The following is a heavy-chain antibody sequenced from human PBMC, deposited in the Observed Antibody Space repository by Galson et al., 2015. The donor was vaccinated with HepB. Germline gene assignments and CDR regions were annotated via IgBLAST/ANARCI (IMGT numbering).Heavy chain of an antibody. V-gene: IGHV3-48*01. CDR1: GFTFSSYS. Sequence: SLRLSCAASGFTFSSYSMNWVRQAPGKGLEWVSYISSSSSTIYYADSVKGRFTISRDNAKNSLYPQMNSLRAEDTAVYYCARVVGRFLEWLPDMDVWGKGTTVTVSS. D-gene: IGHD3-3*01. CDR3: ARVVGRFLEWLPDMDV. J-gene: IGHJ6*03. CDR2: ISSSSSTI.